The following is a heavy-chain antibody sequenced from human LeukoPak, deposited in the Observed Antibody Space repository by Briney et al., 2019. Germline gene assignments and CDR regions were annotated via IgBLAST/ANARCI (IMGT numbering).Heavy chain of an antibody. CDR2: IYYSGST. J-gene: IGHJ6*02. CDR3: ARVISGYPPFMDV. D-gene: IGHD3-22*01. Sequence: SETLSLTCTVSGGSISSYYWSRIRQPPGKGLEWIGYIYYSGSTNYNPSLKSRVTISVDTSKNQFSLKLSSVTAADTAVYYCARVISGYPPFMDVWGQGTTVTVSS. V-gene: IGHV4-59*01. CDR1: GGSISSYY.